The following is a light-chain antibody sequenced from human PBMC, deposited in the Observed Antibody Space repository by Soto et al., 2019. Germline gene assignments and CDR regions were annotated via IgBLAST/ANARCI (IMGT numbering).Light chain of an antibody. CDR1: SSDVGGYNY. CDR2: EVS. Sequence: QSVLTQPPSASGSPGQSVTISCTGTSSDVGGYNYVSWYQQHPGKAPKLMIYEVSKRPSGVPDRFSGSKSGNTASLTVSGLQAEDEADYYCSSYAGRNNVVFGTGTKLTVL. J-gene: IGLJ1*01. V-gene: IGLV2-8*01. CDR3: SSYAGRNNVV.